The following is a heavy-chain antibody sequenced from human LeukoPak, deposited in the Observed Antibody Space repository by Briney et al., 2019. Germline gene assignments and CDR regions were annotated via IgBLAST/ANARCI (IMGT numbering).Heavy chain of an antibody. CDR3: AKDTCSSTSCSNDY. J-gene: IGHJ4*02. CDR1: GFTFDDYA. CDR2: ITWNSGDI. D-gene: IGHD2-2*01. V-gene: IGHV3-9*01. Sequence: GGSLRLSCAASGFTFDDYAMHWVRRAPGKGLEWVSGITWNSGDIGYADSVKGRFTISRDNAKNSLYLQMNSLRAEDTALYYCAKDTCSSTSCSNDYWGQGTLVTVSS.